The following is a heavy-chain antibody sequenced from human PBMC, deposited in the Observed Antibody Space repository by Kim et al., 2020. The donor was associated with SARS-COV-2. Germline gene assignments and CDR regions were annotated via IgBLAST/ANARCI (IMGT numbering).Heavy chain of an antibody. J-gene: IGHJ6*02. CDR2: ISSSSSYT. CDR3: ARVGYDYVWGSDRDYYYYYGMDV. CDR1: GFTFSDYY. D-gene: IGHD3-16*02. Sequence: GGSLRLSCAASGFTFSDYYMSWIRQAPGKGLEWVSYISSSSSYTNYADSVKGRFTISRDNAKNSLYLQMNSLRAEDTAVYYCARVGYDYVWGSDRDYYYYYGMDVWGQGTTVTVS. V-gene: IGHV3-11*05.